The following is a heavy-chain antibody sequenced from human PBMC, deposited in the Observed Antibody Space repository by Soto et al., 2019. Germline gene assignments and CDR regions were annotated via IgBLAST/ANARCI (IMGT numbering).Heavy chain of an antibody. V-gene: IGHV1-18*01. CDR2: ISAYNGNT. D-gene: IGHD3-16*01. J-gene: IGHJ6*03. CDR3: ARVLWYYSYYLEV. CDR1: GYTFTSYG. Sequence: ASVKLSCKASGYTFTSYGISWVRQAQGQGLEWMGWISAYNGNTNYAQKLHGRVTLTTGTSPSTAYMELRSLRSDDTAVYYCARVLWYYSYYLEVWGKGTPVTVSS.